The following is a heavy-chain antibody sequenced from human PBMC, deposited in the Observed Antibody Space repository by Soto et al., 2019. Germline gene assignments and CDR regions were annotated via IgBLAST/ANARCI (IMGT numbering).Heavy chain of an antibody. J-gene: IGHJ5*02. CDR2: IYYSGST. CDR3: ARGSLWFGGRLDP. CDR1: GGSISSYY. Sequence: QVQLQESGPGLVKPSETLSLTCTVSGGSISSYYWSWIRQPPGKGLEWIGYIYYSGSTNYNPSLKSRVTISLDTSKIQFSLKLTSVTTADTAVYYCARGSLWFGGRLDPWGQGTLVTVSS. V-gene: IGHV4-59*01. D-gene: IGHD3-10*01.